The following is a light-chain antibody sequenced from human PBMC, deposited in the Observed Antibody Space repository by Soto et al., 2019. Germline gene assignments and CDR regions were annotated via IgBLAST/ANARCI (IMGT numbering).Light chain of an antibody. CDR1: SSNIGSNT. CDR2: NNN. V-gene: IGLV1-44*01. CDR3: AAWDDGLNGLV. Sequence: QSVLTQPPSASGTPGQTVTISCSGSSSNIGSNTVNWYQQLPGTAPQLLIYNNNQRPSGVPDRLSGSKSGTSASLAISGLQSEDEADDYCAAWDDGLNGLVFGAGTKLTVL. J-gene: IGLJ1*01.